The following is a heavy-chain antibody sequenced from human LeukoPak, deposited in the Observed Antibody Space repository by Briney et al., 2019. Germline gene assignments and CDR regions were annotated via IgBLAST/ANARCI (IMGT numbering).Heavy chain of an antibody. V-gene: IGHV1-18*01. Sequence: ASVKVSCKASGYTFTSYGIGWVRQAPGQGLEWIGWISAYNGNTDYAQKLQGRVTMTTDTSTSTAYMELRSLRSDDTAVYYCARDWSTGEFDYWGQGTLVTVSS. CDR1: GYTFTSYG. CDR3: ARDWSTGEFDY. J-gene: IGHJ4*02. CDR2: ISAYNGNT. D-gene: IGHD1-14*01.